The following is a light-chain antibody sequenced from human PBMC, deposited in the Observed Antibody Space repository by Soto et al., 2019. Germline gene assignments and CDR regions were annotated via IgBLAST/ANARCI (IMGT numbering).Light chain of an antibody. CDR3: QQYGSSPT. V-gene: IGKV3-20*01. J-gene: IGKJ5*01. CDR1: QSVSSSY. CDR2: GAS. Sequence: EIGLTQYPGTLSLSPGEKTTLSCRASQSVSSSYLAWYQQKPGQAPRLLIYGASSRATGIPDRFSGSGSGTDFTLTISRLEPEDFAVYYCQQYGSSPTFGQGTRLEIK.